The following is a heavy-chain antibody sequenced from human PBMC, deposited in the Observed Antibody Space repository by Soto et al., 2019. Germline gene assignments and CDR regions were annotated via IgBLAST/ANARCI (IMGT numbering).Heavy chain of an antibody. CDR3: ARNDHGGNPFYAN. CDR1: GGSLSNYY. V-gene: IGHV4-59*01. J-gene: IGHJ4*02. D-gene: IGHD4-17*01. Sequence: QVQLQESGPGLVKPSETLSLTCTVSGGSLSNYYWSWIRQPPGKGLEWIGYISYRGRTNYNPSLNSRLTLSVDTSKNQVSLKLNSVTAADTAVYYCARNDHGGNPFYANWGQGTLVSVSS. CDR2: ISYRGRT.